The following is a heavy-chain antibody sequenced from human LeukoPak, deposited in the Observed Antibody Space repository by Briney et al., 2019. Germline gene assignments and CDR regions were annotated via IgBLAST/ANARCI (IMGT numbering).Heavy chain of an antibody. V-gene: IGHV3-30*04. CDR2: VSYEGKYK. D-gene: IGHD4-17*01. CDR1: GFTFGSYA. J-gene: IGHJ4*02. Sequence: PGRTLRLSCAASGFTFGSYAMHWLRQAPGKGLEWVAVVSYEGKYKDYGDSVKGRFTISRDDSKNTVHLQMNSLRPEDTAVYYCARDSVTTGYYLHYWGQGTLVTVSS. CDR3: ARDSVTTGYYLHY.